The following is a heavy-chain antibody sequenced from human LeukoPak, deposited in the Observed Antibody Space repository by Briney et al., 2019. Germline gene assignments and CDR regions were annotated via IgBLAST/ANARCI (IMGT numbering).Heavy chain of an antibody. D-gene: IGHD6-13*01. CDR3: ARGATRLATAGAEFDS. CDR1: GYNFIGFY. J-gene: IGHJ4*02. CDR2: INPNSGET. Sequence: ASVRVSCKASGYNFIGFYMHWVRQAPGRSLEWMGRINPNSGETSFALSFQGRVTMTRDTSINTAYMELGRLTSDDTAVYFCARGATRLATAGAEFDSWGQGTLVIVSS. V-gene: IGHV1-2*06.